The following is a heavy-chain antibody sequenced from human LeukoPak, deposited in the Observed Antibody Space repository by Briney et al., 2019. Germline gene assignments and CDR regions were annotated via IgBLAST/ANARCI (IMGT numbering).Heavy chain of an antibody. CDR3: AELGITMIGGV. J-gene: IGHJ6*04. D-gene: IGHD3-10*02. CDR1: GFTFSSYA. CDR2: ISGSGSTI. Sequence: GGSLRLSCAASGFTFSSYAMSWVRQAPGKGLERVSAISGSGSTIYYADSVKGRFTISRDNAKNSLYLQMNSLRAEDTAVYYCAELGITMIGGVWGKGTTVTIFS. V-gene: IGHV3-23*01.